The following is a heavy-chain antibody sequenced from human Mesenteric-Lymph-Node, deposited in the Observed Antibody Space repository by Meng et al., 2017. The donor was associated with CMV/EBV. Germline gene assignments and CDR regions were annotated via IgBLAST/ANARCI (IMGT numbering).Heavy chain of an antibody. D-gene: IGHD6-13*01. J-gene: IGHJ4*02. CDR3: ARNRPPLYSSSWYRIPGAFDY. V-gene: IGHV4-4*02. CDR2: IYHSGDT. Sequence: NWCIWVRQPPGKGLEWLGEIYHSGDTNYSHNPSLKSRVTISVDTSKNQFSLKLSSVTAADTAVYYCARNRPPLYSSSWYRIPGAFDYWGQGPLVTVSS. CDR1: NW.